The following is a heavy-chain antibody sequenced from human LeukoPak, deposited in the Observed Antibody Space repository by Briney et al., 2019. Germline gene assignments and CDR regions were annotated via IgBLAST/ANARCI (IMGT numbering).Heavy chain of an antibody. CDR2: ISGSGGST. D-gene: IGHD3-3*01. J-gene: IGHJ4*02. Sequence: PGGSLRLSCAASGFTFSSYAMSWVRQAPGKGLXXXXXISGSGGSTYYADSVKGRFTISRDNSKNTLYPQMNSLRAEDTAVYYCAKGLYYDFWSGYLAYWGQGTLVTVSS. V-gene: IGHV3-23*01. CDR3: AKGLYYDFWSGYLAY. CDR1: GFTFSSYA.